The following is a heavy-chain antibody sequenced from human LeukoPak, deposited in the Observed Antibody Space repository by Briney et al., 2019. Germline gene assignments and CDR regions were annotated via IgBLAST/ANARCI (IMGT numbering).Heavy chain of an antibody. V-gene: IGHV3-74*01. CDR1: GFIFSSYW. J-gene: IGHJ4*02. Sequence: GGSLRLSCAASGFIFSSYWMHWVRQAPGKGLVWVSRIKTDGSSTSYADSVKGRFTISRDNAKNSLYLQMNSLRAEDTALYYCAKDLYSSGWSPDYWGQGTLVTVSS. CDR3: AKDLYSSGWSPDY. CDR2: IKTDGSST. D-gene: IGHD6-19*01.